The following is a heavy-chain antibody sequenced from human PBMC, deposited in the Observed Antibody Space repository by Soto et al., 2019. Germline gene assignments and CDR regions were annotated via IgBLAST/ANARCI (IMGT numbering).Heavy chain of an antibody. V-gene: IGHV4-34*01. J-gene: IGHJ5*02. CDR2: INHSGST. D-gene: IGHD5-12*01. CDR1: GGSFSGYY. Sequence: PSETLSLTSAVYGGSFSGYYCSWIRQPPGKGLEWIGEINHSGSTDYNPSLKSRVTISVDTSKNQFSLKLSSVTAADTAVYYCARGGGSTRNWFDPWGQGTLVTVSS. CDR3: ARGGGSTRNWFDP.